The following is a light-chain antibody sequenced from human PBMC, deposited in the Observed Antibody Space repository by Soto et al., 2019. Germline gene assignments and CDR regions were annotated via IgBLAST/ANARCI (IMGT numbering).Light chain of an antibody. CDR2: DAS. CDR3: QQRSNWPPIT. CDR1: QSVSSY. J-gene: IGKJ5*01. Sequence: EIVLTQSPATLSVSPGERATLSCRASQSVSSYLAWYQQKPGQATRLLIYDASNRATGIPARFSGSGSETDFTLTISSLEPEDFAVYYCQQRSNWPPITFGQGTRLEIK. V-gene: IGKV3-11*01.